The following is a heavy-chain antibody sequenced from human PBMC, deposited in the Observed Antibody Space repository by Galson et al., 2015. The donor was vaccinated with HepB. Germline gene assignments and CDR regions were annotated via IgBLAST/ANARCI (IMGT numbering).Heavy chain of an antibody. V-gene: IGHV3-21*01. Sequence: SLRISCAASGFSFSSYPLNWVGQAPGTGLECVSSISHSSSLMYYADSVTGRFTISRDNARNSLYLQMSSLRAEDTAVYYCARGEAYYNFWSGSHFDHWGQGTLVTVSS. D-gene: IGHD3-3*01. CDR1: GFSFSSYP. J-gene: IGHJ4*02. CDR2: ISHSSSLM. CDR3: ARGEAYYNFWSGSHFDH.